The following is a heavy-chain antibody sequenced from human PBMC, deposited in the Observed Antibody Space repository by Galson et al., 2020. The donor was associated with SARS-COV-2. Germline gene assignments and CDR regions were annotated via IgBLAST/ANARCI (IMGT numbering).Heavy chain of an antibody. CDR2: TNTNTGNP. J-gene: IGHJ5*02. V-gene: IGHV7-4-1*02. Sequence: SVKVSCKASGYTFTSYAINWVRQAPGQGLEWMGWTNTNTGNPTYAQGFTGRFVFSLDTSVSTAYLQISSLKAEDTAVYYCARAWEYSSSWYFWFDPWGQGTLVTVSS. CDR3: ARAWEYSSSWYFWFDP. D-gene: IGHD6-13*01. CDR1: GYTFTSYA.